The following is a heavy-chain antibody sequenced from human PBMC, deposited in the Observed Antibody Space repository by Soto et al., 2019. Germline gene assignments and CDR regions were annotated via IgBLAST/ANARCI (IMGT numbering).Heavy chain of an antibody. Sequence: EVQLLDSGGGLVQPGESLRLSCAASGFSVTTYAMSWDRQAPGKGLEWVSTTGISGRTTYYADSVKSRFTVSRDDSKNTLHLQMSSLRADDTAVYYCATVHNTSRSFDYWGQGTLVTVSS. CDR3: ATVHNTSRSFDY. CDR1: GFSVTTYA. J-gene: IGHJ4*02. CDR2: TGISGRTT. V-gene: IGHV3-23*01. D-gene: IGHD1-20*01.